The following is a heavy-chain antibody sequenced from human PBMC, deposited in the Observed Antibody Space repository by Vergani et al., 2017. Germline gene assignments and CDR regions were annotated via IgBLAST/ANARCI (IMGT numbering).Heavy chain of an antibody. CDR2: LSSSSRYI. CDR1: GFNFSSYT. CDR3: AKVEVAGVNGFYFDH. V-gene: IGHV3-21*01. J-gene: IGHJ4*02. D-gene: IGHD6-19*01. Sequence: EVQLLESGGGLVKPGESLRLSCAASGFNFSSYTINWVRQAPGKGLEWVSSLSSSSRYIFYADSVRGRFTVSRDNAKNSLFLQMNSLRDEDTAMYYCAKVEVAGVNGFYFDHWGLGTLVTVSS.